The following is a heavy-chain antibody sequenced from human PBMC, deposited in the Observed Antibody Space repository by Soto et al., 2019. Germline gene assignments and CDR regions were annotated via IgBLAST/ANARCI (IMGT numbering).Heavy chain of an antibody. D-gene: IGHD2-2*01. Sequence: GGSVRLSCSASGFNFSSYAMHWVRQGPGKGLEYVSAISSSGGSTYYADSVKGRFTISRDNSKNTLYLQMSSLRAEDTAVYYCVGTSEAWGKPEINFDYWGQGTLVTVSS. CDR1: GFNFSSYA. J-gene: IGHJ4*02. V-gene: IGHV3-64D*08. CDR2: ISSSGGST. CDR3: VGTSEAWGKPEINFDY.